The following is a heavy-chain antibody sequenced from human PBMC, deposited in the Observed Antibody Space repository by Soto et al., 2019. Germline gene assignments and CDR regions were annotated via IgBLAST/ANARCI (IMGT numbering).Heavy chain of an antibody. CDR2: IYYSGST. V-gene: IGHV4-39*01. J-gene: IGHJ4*02. Sequence: SETLSLTCTVSGGSISSSSYYWGWIRQPPGKGLEWIGSIYYSGSTYYNPSLKSRVTISVDTSKNQFSLKLSSVTAADTAVYYCARHNPTYYYGSGSYYSPLDYWGQGTLVTVSS. D-gene: IGHD3-10*01. CDR1: GGSISSSSYY. CDR3: ARHNPTYYYGSGSYYSPLDY.